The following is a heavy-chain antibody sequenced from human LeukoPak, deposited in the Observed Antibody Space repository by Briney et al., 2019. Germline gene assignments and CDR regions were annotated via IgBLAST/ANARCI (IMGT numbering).Heavy chain of an antibody. D-gene: IGHD6-13*01. Sequence: GGSLRLSCAASGSTFSSYGMHWVRQAPGKGLEWVAFIRYDGCNKYYADSVKGRFTISRDNSKKTLYLQMNSLRAEDTAVYYCAKDRVLDKIAAAGRFDYWGQGTLVTVSS. CDR2: IRYDGCNK. CDR1: GSTFSSYG. V-gene: IGHV3-30*02. J-gene: IGHJ4*02. CDR3: AKDRVLDKIAAAGRFDY.